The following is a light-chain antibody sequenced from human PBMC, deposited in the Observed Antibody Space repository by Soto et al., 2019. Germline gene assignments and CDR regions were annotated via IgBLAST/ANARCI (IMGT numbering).Light chain of an antibody. Sequence: QSVLTQPASVSGSPGQSITISCTGTSSDVGSYNLVSWYQQHPGKAPKLMIYEGSKRPSGVSNRFSGSKSGNTASQTISGLQAEDEADYYCCSYAGSSTPVVFGGGTQLTVL. CDR3: CSYAGSSTPVV. V-gene: IGLV2-23*01. CDR1: SSDVGSYNL. CDR2: EGS. J-gene: IGLJ2*01.